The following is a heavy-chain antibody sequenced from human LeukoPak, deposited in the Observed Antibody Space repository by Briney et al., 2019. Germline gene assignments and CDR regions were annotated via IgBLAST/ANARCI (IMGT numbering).Heavy chain of an antibody. J-gene: IGHJ3*02. D-gene: IGHD5-24*01. CDR1: GFTFSSYG. CDR2: IRYDGSNK. V-gene: IGHV3-30*02. Sequence: PGGSLRLSCAASGFTFSSYGMHWVRQAPGKGLEWVAFIRYDGSNKYYADSVKGRFTISRDNSKNTLYLQMNSLRAEDTAVYYCARGVEMAMGPGDIWGQGTMVTVSS. CDR3: ARGVEMAMGPGDI.